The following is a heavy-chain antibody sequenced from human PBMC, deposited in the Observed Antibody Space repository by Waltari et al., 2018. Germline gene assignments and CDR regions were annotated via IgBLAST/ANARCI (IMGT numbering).Heavy chain of an antibody. CDR3: ARANSSYDTTTVVTPLDY. CDR2: ISSSSSTI. D-gene: IGHD5-12*01. V-gene: IGHV3-48*01. J-gene: IGHJ4*02. Sequence: EVQLVESGGGLVQPGGSLRLSCAASGFTFSSYSMNWVRQAPGKGLEWVSYISSSSSTIYYADSVKGRFTISRDNAKNSLYLQMNSLRAEDTAVYYCARANSSYDTTTVVTPLDYWGQGTLVTVSS. CDR1: GFTFSSYS.